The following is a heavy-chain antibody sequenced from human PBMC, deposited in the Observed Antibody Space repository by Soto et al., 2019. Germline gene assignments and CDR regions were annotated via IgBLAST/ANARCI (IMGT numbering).Heavy chain of an antibody. CDR2: ISFSGAT. V-gene: IGHV4-59*01. Sequence: SETLSLTCTVSGVSITSYFWSWIRQTPGKGLDWIGSISFSGATYSNPSLKGRAALSVDTSENHLSLTLNSVTSADTAVYFCARDRRGGYKRYFACWGQGNRVTFSS. J-gene: IGHJ4*02. D-gene: IGHD3-9*01. CDR3: ARDRRGGYKRYFAC. CDR1: GVSITSYF.